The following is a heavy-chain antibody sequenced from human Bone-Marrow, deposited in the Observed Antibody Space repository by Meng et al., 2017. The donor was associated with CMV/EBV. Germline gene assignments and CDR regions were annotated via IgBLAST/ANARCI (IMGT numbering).Heavy chain of an antibody. V-gene: IGHV3-23*01. Sequence: GESLKISCEVSGVTFRNYAMSWVRQAPGKDLEWLSSISGDGVNKYEAASVKGLFTVSRDNSKNTLYLQMNSLRAEDTALYYCAKPLPAAPYYFDSWGQGTRVTVSS. CDR2: ISGDGVNK. CDR3: AKPLPAAPYYFDS. J-gene: IGHJ4*02. CDR1: GVTFRNYA. D-gene: IGHD2-2*01.